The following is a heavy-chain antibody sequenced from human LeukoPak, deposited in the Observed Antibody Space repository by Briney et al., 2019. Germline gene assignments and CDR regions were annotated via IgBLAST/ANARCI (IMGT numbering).Heavy chain of an antibody. D-gene: IGHD3-3*01. CDR1: GYSISSGYY. J-gene: IGHJ6*03. Sequence: TSETLSLTCTVSGYSISSGYYWGWIRQPPGKGLEWIGSIYHSGSTYYNPSLKSRVTISLDTSKNQFSLKLSSVTAADTAVYYCARGKRNDFWSGYYTNLGGYYMDVWGKGTTVTVSS. V-gene: IGHV4-38-2*02. CDR3: ARGKRNDFWSGYYTNLGGYYMDV. CDR2: IYHSGST.